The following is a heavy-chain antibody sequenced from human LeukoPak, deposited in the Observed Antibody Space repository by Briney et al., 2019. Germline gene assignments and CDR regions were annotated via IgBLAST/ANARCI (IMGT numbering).Heavy chain of an antibody. V-gene: IGHV1-2*06. Sequence: GASVKVSCKASGYTFTGYYMHWVRQAPGQGLEWMGRINPNSGGTNYAQKFQGRVTMTRGTSISTAYMELSRLRSDDTAVYYCARAGSNSHYYDSSGYYYFDYWGQGTLVTVSS. J-gene: IGHJ4*02. CDR3: ARAGSNSHYYDSSGYYYFDY. CDR1: GYTFTGYY. CDR2: INPNSGGT. D-gene: IGHD3-22*01.